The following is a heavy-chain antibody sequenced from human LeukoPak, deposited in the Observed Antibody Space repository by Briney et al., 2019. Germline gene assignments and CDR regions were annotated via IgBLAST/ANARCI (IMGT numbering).Heavy chain of an antibody. J-gene: IGHJ3*02. Sequence: ASVKVSCKASGYTFTSYGISWVRQAPGQGLEWMGWISAYNGNTNYAQKLQGRVTMTTDTSTSTAYMELRSLRSDDTAVYYCARDRPDLWFGELYAFDIWGQGTMVTVSS. CDR2: ISAYNGNT. V-gene: IGHV1-18*01. CDR3: ARDRPDLWFGELYAFDI. CDR1: GYTFTSYG. D-gene: IGHD3-10*01.